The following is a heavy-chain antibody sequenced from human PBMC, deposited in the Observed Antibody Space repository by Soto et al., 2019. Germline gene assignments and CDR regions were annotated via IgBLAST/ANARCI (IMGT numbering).Heavy chain of an antibody. J-gene: IGHJ4*02. CDR1: GGSISSSSYY. CDR3: ARIRSGSWQPDFDY. CDR2: IYYSGST. Sequence: SETLSLTCTVSGGSISSSSYYWGWIRQPPGKGLEWIGSIYYSGSTYYNPSLKSRVTISLDTSKNQFSLKLSSVTAADTAVYYCARIRSGSWQPDFDYWGQGTLVTVSS. D-gene: IGHD6-13*01. V-gene: IGHV4-39*07.